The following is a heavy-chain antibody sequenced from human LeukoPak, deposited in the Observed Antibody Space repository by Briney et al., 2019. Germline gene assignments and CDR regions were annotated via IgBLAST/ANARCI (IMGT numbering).Heavy chain of an antibody. J-gene: IGHJ4*02. CDR1: GFTFSSYS. Sequence: PGGSLRLSCAACGFTFSSYSMNLVRQAPGKGLEWVSSISSSSSYIYYADSVKGRFTISRDNAKNSLYLQMNSLRAEDTAVYYCARDSGGSSRAYFDYWGQGTLVTVSS. CDR3: ARDSGGSSRAYFDY. CDR2: ISSSSSYI. D-gene: IGHD1-26*01. V-gene: IGHV3-21*01.